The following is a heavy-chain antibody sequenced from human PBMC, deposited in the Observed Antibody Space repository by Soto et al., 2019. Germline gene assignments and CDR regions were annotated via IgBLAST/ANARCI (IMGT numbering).Heavy chain of an antibody. CDR1: GFTFGDYA. Sequence: PGGSLRLSCTASGFTFGDYAMSWFRQAPGKGLEWVGFIRSKAYGGTTEYAASVKGRFTISRDDSKNTLYLQMNSLKTEDTAVYYCTTDHLVVATTNFDYWGQGTLVTVSS. CDR2: IRSKAYGGTT. D-gene: IGHD5-12*01. V-gene: IGHV3-49*03. J-gene: IGHJ4*02. CDR3: TTDHLVVATTNFDY.